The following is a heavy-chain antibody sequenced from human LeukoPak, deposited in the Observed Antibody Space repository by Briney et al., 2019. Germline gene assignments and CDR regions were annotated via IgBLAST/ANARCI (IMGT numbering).Heavy chain of an antibody. J-gene: IGHJ4*02. CDR3: ARAPRNSSTMLDY. D-gene: IGHD6-13*01. CDR1: GFTFSSYW. Sequence: GGSLRLSCAASGFTFSSYWMHWVRQAPGKGLEWVSAISGSGGSTYYADSVKGRFTISRDNSKNTLYLQMNSLRAEDTAVYYCARAPRNSSTMLDYWGQGTLVTVSS. CDR2: ISGSGGST. V-gene: IGHV3-23*01.